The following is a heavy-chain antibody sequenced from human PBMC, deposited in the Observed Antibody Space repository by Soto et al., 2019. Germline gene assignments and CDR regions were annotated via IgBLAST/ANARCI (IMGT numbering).Heavy chain of an antibody. CDR1: GGSISSYY. V-gene: IGHV4-59*01. D-gene: IGHD3-10*01. J-gene: IGHJ5*02. Sequence: SETLSLTCTVSGGSISSYYWSWIRQPPGKGLEWIGYIYYSGSTNYNPSLKSRVTISVDTSKNQFSLKLSSVTAADTAVYYCASSRRTRGYYGSGSSPPMFDPWGQGTLVTVSS. CDR2: IYYSGST. CDR3: ASSRRTRGYYGSGSSPPMFDP.